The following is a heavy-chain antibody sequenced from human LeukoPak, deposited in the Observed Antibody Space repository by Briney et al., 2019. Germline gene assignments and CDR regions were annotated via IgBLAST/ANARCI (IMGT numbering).Heavy chain of an antibody. D-gene: IGHD2-21*02. CDR3: ATNARSPYCGGDCYYFDY. V-gene: IGHV3-23*01. CDR1: GFTFSSCA. J-gene: IGHJ4*02. Sequence: PGGPLRLSCAASGFTFSSCAMSWVRQAPGKGLEWVSAISGSGGSTYYADPVKGRFTISRDNSKNTLYLQMNSLRAEDTAVYYCATNARSPYCGGDCYYFDYWGQGTLVTVSS. CDR2: ISGSGGST.